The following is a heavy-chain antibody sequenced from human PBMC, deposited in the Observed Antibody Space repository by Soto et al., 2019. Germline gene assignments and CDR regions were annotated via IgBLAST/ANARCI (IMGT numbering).Heavy chain of an antibody. CDR2: ISYDGTNK. Sequence: QVQLVESGGGVVQPGRSLRLSCAASGFTFRSYAMHWVRQAPGKGLEWVAVISYDGTNKYYADSVKGRFTISRDNSKNTLSLQMNSLRAEDTAVYYCARGDSNSWSDYWGQGTLVTVSS. CDR3: ARGDSNSWSDY. J-gene: IGHJ4*02. D-gene: IGHD6-13*01. CDR1: GFTFRSYA. V-gene: IGHV3-30*01.